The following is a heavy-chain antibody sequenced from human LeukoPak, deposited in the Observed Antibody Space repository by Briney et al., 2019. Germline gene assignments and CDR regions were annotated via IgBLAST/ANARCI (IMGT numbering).Heavy chain of an antibody. J-gene: IGHJ5*02. CDR2: IIPIFGTA. CDR1: GGTFSSYA. Sequence: ASVKVSCKASGGTFSSYAISWVRQAPGQGLEWMGGIIPIFGTANYAQKFQGRVTITADESTSTAYMELSGLRSDDTAVYYCARANMVRGVGLFFDRNWFDPWGQGTLVTVSS. D-gene: IGHD3-10*01. CDR3: ARANMVRGVGLFFDRNWFDP. V-gene: IGHV1-69*13.